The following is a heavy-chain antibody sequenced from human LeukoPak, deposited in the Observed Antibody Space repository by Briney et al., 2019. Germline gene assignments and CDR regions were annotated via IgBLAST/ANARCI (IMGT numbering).Heavy chain of an antibody. CDR1: GFTFSSYV. Sequence: GGSLRLSCAASGFTFSSYVMHWVRQAPGKGLEWVAVISYDGSNKYYADSVKGRFTISRDNSKNTLYLQMNSLRAEDTAVYYCAKDEAYSSSWYVLREVNYYYYGMDVWGQGTTVTVSS. D-gene: IGHD6-13*01. J-gene: IGHJ6*02. CDR3: AKDEAYSSSWYVLREVNYYYYGMDV. V-gene: IGHV3-30*18. CDR2: ISYDGSNK.